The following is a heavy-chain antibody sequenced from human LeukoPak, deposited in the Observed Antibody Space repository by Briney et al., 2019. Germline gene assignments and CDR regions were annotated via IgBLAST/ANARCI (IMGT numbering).Heavy chain of an antibody. CDR1: GVTFSSYS. V-gene: IGHV3-21*01. J-gene: IGHJ4*02. D-gene: IGHD4-17*01. CDR3: ARGDDYGDYGGY. Sequence: GGSLRLSCAASGVTFSSYSMTWVRQAPGKGLEWVSSISSSSSYIYYADSVKGRFTISRDNAKNSLYLQMNSLRAEDTAVYYCARGDDYGDYGGYWGQGTLVTVSS. CDR2: ISSSSSYI.